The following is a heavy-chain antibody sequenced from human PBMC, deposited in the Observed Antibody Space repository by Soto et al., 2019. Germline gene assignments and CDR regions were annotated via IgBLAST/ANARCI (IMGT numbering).Heavy chain of an antibody. CDR1: RYSINNNNW. J-gene: IGHJ4*02. CDR3: TKNSAYALDY. Sequence: PSETLSLTCDVSRYSINNNNWWSWVRQPPGGGLEWIGELHHGGSTNYNPSLERRVTFSVDISKNQFFLKLSSVTAADTAVYYCTKNSAYALDYWGQGTLVTVSS. D-gene: IGHD5-12*01. CDR2: LHHGGST. V-gene: IGHV4-4*02.